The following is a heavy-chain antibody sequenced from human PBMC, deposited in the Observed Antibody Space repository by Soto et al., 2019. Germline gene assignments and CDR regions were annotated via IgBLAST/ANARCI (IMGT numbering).Heavy chain of an antibody. CDR3: ARGDYGILTGYSLNWFDP. J-gene: IGHJ5*02. V-gene: IGHV1-3*01. Sequence: ASVKVSCKASGYSFTRYAIHWVRQAPGQRLEWMGWINAGNGNTKYSQKFQGRVTITRDTSASTAYMELSSLRSEDTAVYYCARGDYGILTGYSLNWFDPWGQGTLVTV. CDR1: GYSFTRYA. CDR2: INAGNGNT. D-gene: IGHD3-9*01.